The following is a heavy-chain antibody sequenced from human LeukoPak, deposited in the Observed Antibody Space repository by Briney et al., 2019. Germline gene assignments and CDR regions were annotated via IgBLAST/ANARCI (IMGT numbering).Heavy chain of an antibody. V-gene: IGHV1-46*01. Sequence: ASVRLSCKAFGYTFTGYWMHWVRQAPGQGPEWMGVISPSGGSTIYAQKFKGRVTLTRDMSASTAYMELSSLRSEDMAVYYCARVVKYRSGPLTDLLPYYFDYWGQGTLVTVSS. J-gene: IGHJ4*02. CDR2: ISPSGGST. CDR1: GYTFTGYW. D-gene: IGHD6-19*01. CDR3: ARVVKYRSGPLTDLLPYYFDY.